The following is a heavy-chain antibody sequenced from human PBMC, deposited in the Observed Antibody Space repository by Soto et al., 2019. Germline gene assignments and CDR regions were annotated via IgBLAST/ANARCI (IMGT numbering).Heavy chain of an antibody. V-gene: IGHV3-7*01. J-gene: IGHJ5*02. CDR3: GRDLPSISGRPGGWFDP. CDR1: GFPFSRYW. D-gene: IGHD6-6*01. CDR2: IKQDGSEK. Sequence: GGSLRLSXAAFGFPFSRYWMSWVRQAPGKGLEWVANIKQDGSEKSYVDSVKGRFSISRDNAKNSLYLQMNSLRVEDTAVYFCGRDLPSISGRPGGWFDPWGQGTLVTVSS.